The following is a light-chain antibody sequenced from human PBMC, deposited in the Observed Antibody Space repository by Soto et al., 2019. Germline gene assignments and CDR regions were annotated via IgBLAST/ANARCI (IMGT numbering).Light chain of an antibody. CDR1: QSVRSNS. CDR2: DAS. Sequence: EIVMTQSPDTLFLSPGERATLSCRASQSVRSNSLAWYQKKPGQAPRFRIYDASCRATCIPDRFSGSGSGTDFTNKIRRLEPGDYAGYYCKQYGSKPHTFGGGTNVDIK. V-gene: IGKV3-20*01. CDR3: KQYGSKPHT. J-gene: IGKJ4*01.